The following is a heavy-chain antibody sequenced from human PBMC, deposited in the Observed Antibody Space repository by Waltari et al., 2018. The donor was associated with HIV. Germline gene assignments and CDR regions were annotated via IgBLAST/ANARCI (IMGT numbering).Heavy chain of an antibody. CDR2: MVVARSGN. CDR3: VRGGYGSRTYNIGRYFDY. V-gene: IGHV3-33*01. D-gene: IGHD3-10*01. CDR1: GFTFSLYG. Sequence: QVQLVESGGGVVQPGKSLRLACAASGFTFSLYGMHRVRQAHGRWLEWGTGMVVARSGNYFPASVEYRFNVSRDNSNNTFYLQFSSLRAEDTSVYYCVRGGYGSRTYNIGRYFDYWGPGTLVTVSA. J-gene: IGHJ4*02.